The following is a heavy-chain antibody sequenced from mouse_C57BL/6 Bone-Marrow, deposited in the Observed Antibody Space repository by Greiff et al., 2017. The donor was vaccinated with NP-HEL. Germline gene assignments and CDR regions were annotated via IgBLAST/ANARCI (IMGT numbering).Heavy chain of an antibody. J-gene: IGHJ4*01. CDR2: IDPNSGGT. CDR1: GYTFTSYW. D-gene: IGHD1-1*01. V-gene: IGHV1-72*01. Sequence: QVQLQQPGAELVKPGASVKLSCKASGYTFTSYWMHWVKQRPGRGLEWIGRIDPNSGGTKYNEKFKSKATLTGDTPSSTAYMQLSSLTSEDSAFYYCARSGALLRSLLFYYAMYYWGQGTSVTVSS. CDR3: ARSGALLRSLLFYYAMYY.